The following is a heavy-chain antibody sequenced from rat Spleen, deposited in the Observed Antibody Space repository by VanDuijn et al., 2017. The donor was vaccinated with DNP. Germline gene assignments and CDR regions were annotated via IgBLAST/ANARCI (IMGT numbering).Heavy chain of an antibody. D-gene: IGHD1-1*01. V-gene: IGHV5-25*01. CDR3: ARAIYYYSRVYWYFDF. Sequence: EVQLVESGGGLVQPGRSLKISCVASEFTFSRSDVAWVRQAPTRGLEWVASIGPDGHITYYRDSVKGRFSISRDNGKSTLYLQMESLRSEDTATYYCARAIYYYSRVYWYFDFWGPGTMVTVSS. CDR2: IGPDGHIT. CDR1: EFTFSRSD. J-gene: IGHJ1*01.